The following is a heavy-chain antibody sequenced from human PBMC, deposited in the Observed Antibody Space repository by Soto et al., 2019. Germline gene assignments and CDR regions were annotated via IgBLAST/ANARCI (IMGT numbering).Heavy chain of an antibody. CDR3: AKLPVITASYYYQGMDV. J-gene: IGHJ6*02. Sequence: HPGGSLRLSGAASGFPFSTYPMNWVRQAPGKGLEWVSGISGSGISTFYADSVKGRFTISRDNSNNTVFLQMNSLRAEDTAVYYCAKLPVITASYYYQGMDVWGQGTTVTVSS. CDR2: ISGSGIST. V-gene: IGHV3-23*01. CDR1: GFPFSTYP.